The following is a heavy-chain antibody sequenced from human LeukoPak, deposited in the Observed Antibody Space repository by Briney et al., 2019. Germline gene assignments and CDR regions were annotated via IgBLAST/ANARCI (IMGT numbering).Heavy chain of an antibody. CDR2: INHSGST. D-gene: IGHD6-13*01. V-gene: IGHV4-34*01. J-gene: IGHJ1*01. Sequence: SETLSLTCAVYGGSFSGYYWSWIRQPPGKGLEWIGEINHSGSTNYNPSLKSRVTISVDTSKNQFSLKLSSVTAADTAVYYCARVAAHSSWYSYFQHWGQGTLVTVFS. CDR1: GGSFSGYY. CDR3: ARVAAHSSWYSYFQH.